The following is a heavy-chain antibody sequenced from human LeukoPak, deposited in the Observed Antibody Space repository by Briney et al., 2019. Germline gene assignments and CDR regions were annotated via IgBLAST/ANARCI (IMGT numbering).Heavy chain of an antibody. CDR2: ISPSSGGT. D-gene: IGHD4-23*01. Sequence: ASVKVSCKASGSTFTGYYVHWVRQAPGQGLEWMGWISPSSGGTNYARKFQGRVTMTRDTSISTVYMELSRLRSDDTAVYYCARGTRWYHDYWGQGTLVTVSS. V-gene: IGHV1-2*02. CDR1: GSTFTGYY. CDR3: ARGTRWYHDY. J-gene: IGHJ4*02.